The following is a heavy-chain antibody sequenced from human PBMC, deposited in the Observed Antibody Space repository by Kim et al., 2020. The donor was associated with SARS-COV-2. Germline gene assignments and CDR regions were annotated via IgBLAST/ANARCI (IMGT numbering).Heavy chain of an antibody. CDR2: ISSSSSYI. CDR1: GFTFSSYS. V-gene: IGHV3-21*01. Sequence: GGSLRLSCAASGFTFSSYSMNWVRQAPGKGLEWVSSISSSSSYIYYADSVKGRFTISRDNAKNSLYLQMNSLRAEDTAVYYCAREDPSYYYDSSGYFDYWGQGTLVTVSS. J-gene: IGHJ4*02. D-gene: IGHD3-22*01. CDR3: AREDPSYYYDSSGYFDY.